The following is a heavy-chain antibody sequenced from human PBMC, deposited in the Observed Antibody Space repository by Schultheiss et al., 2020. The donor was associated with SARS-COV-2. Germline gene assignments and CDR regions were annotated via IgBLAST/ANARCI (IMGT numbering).Heavy chain of an antibody. J-gene: IGHJ6*02. CDR1: GFTFSSYG. CDR3: AKDLGAYYYYYGMDV. Sequence: GGSLRLSCAASGFTFSSYGMHWVRQAPGKGLVWVSRINSDGSSTSYADSVKGRFTISRDNAKNTLYLQMNSLRAEDTAVYYCAKDLGAYYYYYGMDVWGQGTTVTVSS. V-gene: IGHV3-74*01. CDR2: INSDGSST. D-gene: IGHD3-16*01.